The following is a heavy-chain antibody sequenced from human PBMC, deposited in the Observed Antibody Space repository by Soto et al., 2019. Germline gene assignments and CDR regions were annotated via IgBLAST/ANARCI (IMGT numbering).Heavy chain of an antibody. J-gene: IGHJ5*02. CDR1: GGSISSYY. CDR3: ARETASYSSGWYNWFDP. D-gene: IGHD6-19*01. V-gene: IGHV4-4*07. CDR2: IYTSGST. Sequence: SETLSLTCTVSGGSISSYYWSWIRQPAGKGLEWIGRIYTSGSTNYNPSLKSRVTMSVDTSKNQFSLKLSSVTAADTAVYYCARETASYSSGWYNWFDPWGQGTLVTVSS.